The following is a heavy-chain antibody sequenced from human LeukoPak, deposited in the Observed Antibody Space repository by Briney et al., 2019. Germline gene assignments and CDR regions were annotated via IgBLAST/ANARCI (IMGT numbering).Heavy chain of an antibody. V-gene: IGHV3-23*01. J-gene: IGHJ4*02. CDR3: ARDSGVDIVATIRGADDY. Sequence: GGSLRLSCAASGFTFSSYAMSWVRQAPGKGLEWVSAISGSGGSTYYADSVKGRFTISRDNSKNTLYLQMNSLRAEDTAVYYCARDSGVDIVATIRGADDYWGQGTLVTVSS. CDR2: ISGSGGST. D-gene: IGHD5-12*01. CDR1: GFTFSSYA.